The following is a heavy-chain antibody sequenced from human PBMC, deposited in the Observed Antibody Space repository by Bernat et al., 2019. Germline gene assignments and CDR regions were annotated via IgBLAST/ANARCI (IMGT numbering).Heavy chain of an antibody. D-gene: IGHD5-18*01. Sequence: QVQLQESGPGLVKPSQTLSLTCTVSCGSISSGGYYWSWIRQHPGKGLEWIGYIYYSGSTYYNPSLKSRVTISVDTSKNQFSLKLSSVTAADTAVYYCAREVDTAMADYYYYYGMDVWGQGTTVTVSS. CDR3: AREVDTAMADYYYYYGMDV. CDR1: CGSISSGGYY. V-gene: IGHV4-31*03. J-gene: IGHJ6*02. CDR2: IYYSGST.